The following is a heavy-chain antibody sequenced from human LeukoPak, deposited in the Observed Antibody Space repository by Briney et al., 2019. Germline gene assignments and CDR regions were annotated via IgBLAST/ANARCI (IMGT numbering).Heavy chain of an antibody. CDR2: ISGSGGIT. V-gene: IGHV3-23*01. CDR3: ATTEGTYCYDSSGYTDY. J-gene: IGHJ4*02. D-gene: IGHD3-22*01. CDR1: GFTFSSYA. Sequence: GGSLRLSCAASGFTFSSYAMSWVRQAPGKGLEWVSAISGSGGITYYADSVKGRFTISRDNSKNTLYLQMNSLRAEDTAVYYCATTEGTYCYDSSGYTDYWGQGTLVTVSS.